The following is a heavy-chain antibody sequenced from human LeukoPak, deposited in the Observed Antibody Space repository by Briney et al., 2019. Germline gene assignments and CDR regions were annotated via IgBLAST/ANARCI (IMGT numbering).Heavy chain of an antibody. V-gene: IGHV1-69*05. D-gene: IGHD6-6*01. CDR2: IIPIFGTA. CDR1: GGTFSSYA. CDR3: ARDFSSSSGFDC. J-gene: IGHJ4*02. Sequence: SVKVSCKASGGTFSSYAISWVRQAPGQGLEWMGGIIPIFGTANYAQKFQGRVTITTDESTSTAYMELSSLRSEDTAVYYGARDFSSSSGFDCWGQGTLVTVSS.